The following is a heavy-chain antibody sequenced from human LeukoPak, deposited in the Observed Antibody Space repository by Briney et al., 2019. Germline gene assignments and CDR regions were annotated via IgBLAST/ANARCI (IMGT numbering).Heavy chain of an antibody. Sequence: GGSLRLSCAASGFTFDDYAMHWVRQAPGKGLEWVSGISWNSGSIGYADSVKGRFTISRDNAKNSLYLQMNSLSAEDTALYYCAKDIGYYNILTPGNWGQGTLVTVSS. CDR3: AKDIGYYNILTPGN. V-gene: IGHV3-9*01. D-gene: IGHD3-9*01. CDR1: GFTFDDYA. J-gene: IGHJ4*02. CDR2: ISWNSGSI.